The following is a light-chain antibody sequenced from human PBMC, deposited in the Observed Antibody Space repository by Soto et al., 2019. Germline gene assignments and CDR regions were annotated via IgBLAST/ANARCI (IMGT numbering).Light chain of an antibody. CDR1: SGHSSYA. CDR2: VNSDGSH. Sequence: QPVLTQSPSASAYLGASVKLTCTLSSGHSSYAIGWHQQQPEKGPRYLMKVNSDGSHSKGDGIPDRFSGSSSGAERYLTISSLQSEDEADYYCQTWGTGILVFGGGTKLTVL. CDR3: QTWGTGILV. J-gene: IGLJ2*01. V-gene: IGLV4-69*01.